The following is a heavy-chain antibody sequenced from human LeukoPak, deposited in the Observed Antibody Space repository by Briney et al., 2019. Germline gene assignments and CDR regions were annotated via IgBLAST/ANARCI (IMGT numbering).Heavy chain of an antibody. CDR3: ARDPGCSSTSCYWVDY. CDR2: ISSSGSTI. Sequence: GGSLRLSCAASGFTFSDYYMSWIRQAPGKGLEWVSYISSSGSTIYYADSVKGRFTISRDNAKNSLYLQMNSLRAEDTAVYYCARDPGCSSTSCYWVDYWGQGTLVTVSS. CDR1: GFTFSDYY. J-gene: IGHJ4*02. V-gene: IGHV3-11*01. D-gene: IGHD2-2*01.